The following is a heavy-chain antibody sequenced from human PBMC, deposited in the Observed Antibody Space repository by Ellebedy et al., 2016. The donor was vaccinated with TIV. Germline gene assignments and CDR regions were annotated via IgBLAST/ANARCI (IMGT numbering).Heavy chain of an antibody. CDR1: GGTFSSYA. J-gene: IGHJ3*02. CDR2: IIPIFGTA. V-gene: IGHV1-69*13. CDR3: ARRCSGGSCYYPKESAFDI. Sequence: SVKVSCXASGGTFSSYAISWVRQAPGQGLEWMGGIIPIFGTANYAQKFQGRVTITADESTSTAYMELSSLRSEDTAVYYCARRCSGGSCYYPKESAFDIWGQGTMVTVSS. D-gene: IGHD2-15*01.